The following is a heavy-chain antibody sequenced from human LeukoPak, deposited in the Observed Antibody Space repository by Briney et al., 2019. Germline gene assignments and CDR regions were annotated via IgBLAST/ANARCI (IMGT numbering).Heavy chain of an antibody. V-gene: IGHV3-30*03. D-gene: IGHD3-3*01. Sequence: PGGSLRLSCAASGFTFRSYGMHWVRQAPGKGLEWVAVISYDGSNKYYADSVKGRFTISRDNSKNTLYLQMNSLRAEDTAVYYCAIYGESKGAFDIWGQGTMVTVSS. CDR2: ISYDGSNK. CDR3: AIYGESKGAFDI. J-gene: IGHJ3*02. CDR1: GFTFRSYG.